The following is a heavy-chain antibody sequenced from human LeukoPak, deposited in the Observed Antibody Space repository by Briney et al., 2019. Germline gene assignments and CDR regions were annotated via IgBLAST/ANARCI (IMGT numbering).Heavy chain of an antibody. D-gene: IGHD3-16*01. CDR2: INTSGNT. J-gene: IGHJ4*02. CDR3: AKTRTGPYYFDY. V-gene: IGHV4-4*07. CDR1: GGSISSYY. Sequence: SETLSLTCTVSGGSISSYYWSWIRQPAGKGLEWIGRINTSGNTKYNPSFKSRVTISVDTSKNQFFLKLSSVTAADTAVYYCAKTRTGPYYFDYWGQGTLVTVSS.